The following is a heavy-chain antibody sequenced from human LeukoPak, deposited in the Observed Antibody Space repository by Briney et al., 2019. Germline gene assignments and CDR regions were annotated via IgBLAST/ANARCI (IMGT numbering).Heavy chain of an antibody. CDR2: IYYSGST. CDR3: ARSYSTSSSSRMFDY. Sequence: SETLSLTCTVSGGSISSSSYYWGWIRHPPGKGLEWIGCIYYSGSTYYNPSLKSRVTISVGTPKNQFSLKLSSVTAADAAVYYCARSYSTSSSSRMFDYWGQGTLVTVSS. CDR1: GGSISSSSYY. D-gene: IGHD6-6*01. V-gene: IGHV4-39*01. J-gene: IGHJ4*02.